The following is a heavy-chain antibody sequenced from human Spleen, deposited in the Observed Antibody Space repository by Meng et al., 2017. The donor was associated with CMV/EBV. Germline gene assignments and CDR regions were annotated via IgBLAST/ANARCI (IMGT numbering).Heavy chain of an antibody. D-gene: IGHD1-14*01. J-gene: IGHJ4*02. Sequence: LSLTCAASGFTFSSYSMNWVRQAPGKGLEWVSYISSSSSTIYYADPVKGRFTISRDNAKNSLYLQMNSLRAEDTAVYYCARQDRSPADYWGQGTRVTVSS. CDR1: GFTFSSYS. V-gene: IGHV3-48*04. CDR2: ISSSSSTI. CDR3: ARQDRSPADY.